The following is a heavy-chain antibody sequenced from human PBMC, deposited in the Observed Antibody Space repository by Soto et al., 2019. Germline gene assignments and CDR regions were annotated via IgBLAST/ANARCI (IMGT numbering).Heavy chain of an antibody. CDR2: IVVGNGNT. CDR3: AATTHYDFWSGYFDGAPFDI. Sequence: ASVKVSCKASGSTFSTSSVQWVRQARGRRLEWIGWIVVGNGNTNFAQKFQDRVTTTRDLSTDAAYMELRSLRFEDTAVYFCAATTHYDFWSGYFDGAPFDIWGQGTMVTVS. CDR1: GSTFSTSS. D-gene: IGHD3-3*01. V-gene: IGHV1-58*01. J-gene: IGHJ3*02.